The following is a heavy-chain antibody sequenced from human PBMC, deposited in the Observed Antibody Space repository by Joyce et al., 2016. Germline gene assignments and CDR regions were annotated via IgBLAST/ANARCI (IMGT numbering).Heavy chain of an antibody. CDR2: IYNNGRT. Sequence: QVQLQASGPGLVKPSETLSLSCNVSGGSISSHYWSWIRQPPGKGLQWIGYIYNNGRTNYNPALERRVTISVDTSKNQFSLRLSSVTPADTAVYYCARLQELVAQPPRLGSKPLRNNWFDPWGQGTLVTVSS. D-gene: IGHD5-12*01. J-gene: IGHJ5*02. CDR1: GGSISSHY. V-gene: IGHV4-59*11. CDR3: ARLQELVAQPPRLGSKPLRNNWFDP.